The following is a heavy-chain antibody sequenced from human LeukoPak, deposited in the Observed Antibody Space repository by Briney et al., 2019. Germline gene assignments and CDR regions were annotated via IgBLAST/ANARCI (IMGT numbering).Heavy chain of an antibody. CDR1: GFTFSSYG. CDR2: IWYDGSNK. Sequence: GRSLRLSCAASGFTFSSYGMHWVRQAPGKGLEWVAVIWYDGSNKYHADSVKGRFTISRDNSKNTLYLQMNSLRAEDTAVYYCARGPSITMVRGVFDYWGQGTLVTVSS. D-gene: IGHD3-10*01. V-gene: IGHV3-33*01. CDR3: ARGPSITMVRGVFDY. J-gene: IGHJ4*02.